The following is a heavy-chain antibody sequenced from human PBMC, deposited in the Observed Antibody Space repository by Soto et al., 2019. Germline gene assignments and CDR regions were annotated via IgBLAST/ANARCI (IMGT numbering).Heavy chain of an antibody. Sequence: ASVKVSCKASGYTFTSKGITWVRQAPGQGLEWMGWISTYNGNTNYAQKLQGRVIMTIDTSTNTVYMELRRLRSHDTAVYYCARGVVVPAATGKSWFDPWGQGTLVTVSS. CDR2: ISTYNGNT. CDR1: GYTFTSKG. V-gene: IGHV1-18*01. CDR3: ARGVVVPAATGKSWFDP. D-gene: IGHD2-2*01. J-gene: IGHJ5*02.